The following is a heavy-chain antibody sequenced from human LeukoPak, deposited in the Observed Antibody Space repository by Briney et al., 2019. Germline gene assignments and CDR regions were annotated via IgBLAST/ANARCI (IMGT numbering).Heavy chain of an antibody. D-gene: IGHD3-22*01. CDR2: ISSSSSYI. CDR1: GFTFSSYG. J-gene: IGHJ4*02. V-gene: IGHV3-21*01. CDR3: ARDPRASLDYCDSSGPHPPVNY. Sequence: PGGSLRLSCAASGFTFSSYGMHWVRQAPGKGLEWVSSISSSSSYIYYADSVKGRFTISRDNAKNSLYLQMNSLRAEDTAVYYCARDPRASLDYCDSSGPHPPVNYWGQGTLVTVSS.